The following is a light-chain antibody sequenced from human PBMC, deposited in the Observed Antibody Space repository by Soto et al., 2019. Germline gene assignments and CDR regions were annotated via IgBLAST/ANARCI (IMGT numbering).Light chain of an antibody. CDR2: NVS. V-gene: IGLV2-14*03. CDR1: SSDVGGYNY. CDR3: SSYTTSSTPRV. J-gene: IGLJ1*01. Sequence: QSALTQPTSVSGSPGQSITISCTGTSSDVGGYNYVSWYQHHPGKAPKLMICNVSDRPSGVSNRFSGSKSGNTASLTISGLQAEDEADYYCSSYTTSSTPRVFGTGTKLTVL.